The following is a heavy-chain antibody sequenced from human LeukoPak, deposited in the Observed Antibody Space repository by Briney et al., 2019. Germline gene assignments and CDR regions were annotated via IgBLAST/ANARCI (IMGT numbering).Heavy chain of an antibody. V-gene: IGHV3-30-3*01. CDR2: ISYDGSNK. D-gene: IGHD6-19*01. Sequence: GRSLRLSCAASGFTFSSYAMHWVRQAPGKGLEWAAVISYDGSNKYYADSVKGRFTISRDNSKNTLYLQMNSLRAEDTAVYYCARDYSSGCHGCYYGMDVWGQGTTVTVSS. CDR3: ARDYSSGCHGCYYGMDV. J-gene: IGHJ6*02. CDR1: GFTFSSYA.